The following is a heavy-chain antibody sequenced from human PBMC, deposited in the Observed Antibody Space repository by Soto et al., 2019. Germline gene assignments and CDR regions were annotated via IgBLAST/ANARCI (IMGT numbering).Heavy chain of an antibody. CDR3: ARGCPGSTTCYIIEH. D-gene: IGHD2-2*01. V-gene: IGHV3-30*03. CDR1: GFTFSGHG. CDR2: ISNGGSGK. Sequence: PGGSLRLSCAASGFTFSGHGMHWVRQAPGKGLEWVAVISNGGSGKNYIDSVKGRFTISRDNSENTLYLQMNSLRVEDTAVYYCARGCPGSTTCYIIEHCGQGVLVTVSS. J-gene: IGHJ4*02.